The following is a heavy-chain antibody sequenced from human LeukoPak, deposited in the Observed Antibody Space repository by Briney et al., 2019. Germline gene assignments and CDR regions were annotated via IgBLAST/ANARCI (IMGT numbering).Heavy chain of an antibody. CDR3: ARDSSGYYYFPPDY. V-gene: IGHV1-18*01. CDR2: ISAYNGNT. D-gene: IGHD3-22*01. J-gene: IGHJ4*02. CDR1: GYTFTSYV. Sequence: GASVKVSCRASGYTFTSYVISWVRQAPGQGLEWMGWISAYNGNTNYAQKLQGRVTMTTDTSTSTAYMELRSLRSDDTAVYYCARDSSGYYYFPPDYWGQGTLVTVSS.